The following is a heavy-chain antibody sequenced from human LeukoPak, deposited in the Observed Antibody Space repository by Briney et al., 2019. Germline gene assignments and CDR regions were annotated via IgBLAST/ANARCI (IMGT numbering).Heavy chain of an antibody. CDR1: GFTVRTNY. CDR3: ARDSTDGGSYRLE. Sequence: GSLRLSCAASGFTVRTNYMSWIRQAPGRGLEWVSIIHASGNTYYAESVKGRFTISRHSSDNMLYLQMNSLRPDDTAIYYCARDSTDGGSYRLEWGQGTLVTVSS. V-gene: IGHV3-53*04. CDR2: IHASGNT. J-gene: IGHJ4*02. D-gene: IGHD3-16*02.